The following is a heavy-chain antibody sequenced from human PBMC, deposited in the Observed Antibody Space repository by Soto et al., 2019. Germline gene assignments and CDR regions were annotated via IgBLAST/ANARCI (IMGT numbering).Heavy chain of an antibody. CDR3: TRDPPRYYYGMDV. J-gene: IGHJ6*02. Sequence: EVQLVETGGGLIQPGGSLRLSCAASGFSVSRNYMNWVRQAPGKGLEWVSLIYSSGSTYYADSVKGRFTISRDNSKNTLYLHMNSRRAEDTAVYYCTRDPPRYYYGMDVWGQGTTVTVSS. CDR1: GFSVSRNY. V-gene: IGHV3-53*02. CDR2: IYSSGST.